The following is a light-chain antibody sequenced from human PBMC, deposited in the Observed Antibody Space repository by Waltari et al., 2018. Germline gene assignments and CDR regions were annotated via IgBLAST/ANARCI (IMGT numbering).Light chain of an antibody. CDR2: DAS. Sequence: IVLTQSPATLSLSPGARATLSCRASQSVSSYLAWYQQKPGQAPRLLIYDASNRATGIPARFSGSGSGTDFTLTISSLEPEDFAVYYCQQRSNWPVYTFGQGTKLEI. CDR3: QQRSNWPVYT. CDR1: QSVSSY. V-gene: IGKV3-11*01. J-gene: IGKJ2*01.